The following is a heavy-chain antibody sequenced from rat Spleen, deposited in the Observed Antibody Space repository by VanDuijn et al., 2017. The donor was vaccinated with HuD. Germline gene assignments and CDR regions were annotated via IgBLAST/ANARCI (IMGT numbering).Heavy chain of an antibody. J-gene: IGHJ3*01. Sequence: EVQLVESGGGLVQPGRSLKLSCVASGFTFNNYWVTWIRQAPGKGLEWVATISYDGSSTYYRDSVKGRFTISRDNAKSSLYLQMDSLRSEDTATYYCARVGTRVSRFAYWGQGTLVTVSS. CDR3: ARVGTRVSRFAY. CDR1: GFTFNNYW. CDR2: ISYDGSST. D-gene: IGHD1-4*01. V-gene: IGHV5-31*01.